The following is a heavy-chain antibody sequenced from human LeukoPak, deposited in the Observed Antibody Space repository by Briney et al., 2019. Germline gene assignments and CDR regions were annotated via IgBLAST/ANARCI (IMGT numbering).Heavy chain of an antibody. D-gene: IGHD3-10*01. Sequence: GGSLRLSCAASGFTFSSHSMNWVRLAPGKGLEWVSYISSSSTIYYADSVKGRFTISRDNAKNSLYLQMNSLRAEDTAVYYCARDRLWFGELLTRFDYWGQGTLVTVSS. CDR1: GFTFSSHS. J-gene: IGHJ4*02. V-gene: IGHV3-48*01. CDR2: ISSSSTI. CDR3: ARDRLWFGELLTRFDY.